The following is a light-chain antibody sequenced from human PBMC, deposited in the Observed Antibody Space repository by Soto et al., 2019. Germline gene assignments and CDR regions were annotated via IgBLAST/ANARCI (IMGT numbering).Light chain of an antibody. Sequence: QSVLTQPASVSGSPGQSITISCTGTSSDVGGYNSVSWYQQHPGKAPKLMIYDVTSRPSGVSSRFSGSKSASTASLTISGLQDEDEADYFCSSYATSDSYVFGTGTKLTVL. CDR3: SSYATSDSYV. CDR1: SSDVGGYNS. J-gene: IGLJ1*01. CDR2: DVT. V-gene: IGLV2-14*01.